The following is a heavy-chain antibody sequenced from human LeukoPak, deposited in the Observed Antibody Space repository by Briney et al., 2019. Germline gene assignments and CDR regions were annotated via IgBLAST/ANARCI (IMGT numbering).Heavy chain of an antibody. Sequence: PSETLSLNCTVSGCSISSSSYYWRWIRQPPGKGLEWIGSIYYSGSTYYNPSLMSRVTISVDTSKNQFSLKLSSVTAADTAVNYCARVRRYCSSTSCYARGYFDYWGQGTLVTVSS. CDR2: IYYSGST. D-gene: IGHD2-2*01. CDR1: GCSISSSSYY. V-gene: IGHV4-39*01. J-gene: IGHJ4*02. CDR3: ARVRRYCSSTSCYARGYFDY.